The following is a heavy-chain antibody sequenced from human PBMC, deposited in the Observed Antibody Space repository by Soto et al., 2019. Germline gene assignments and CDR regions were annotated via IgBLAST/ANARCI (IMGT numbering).Heavy chain of an antibody. V-gene: IGHV3-23*01. D-gene: IGHD6-13*01. CDR2: ISDSGGRT. CDR3: AKSLSINWQNRFAP. Sequence: EVQLLESGGGLVQPGGSLRLSCAASGLSFSSSAMNWVRQAPGKGLEWVSIISDSGGRTHYADSVKGRFTISRDNPKSTLYLQMNSLRAADTAVYYWAKSLSINWQNRFAPWGQGTLVTVSS. J-gene: IGHJ5*02. CDR1: GLSFSSSA.